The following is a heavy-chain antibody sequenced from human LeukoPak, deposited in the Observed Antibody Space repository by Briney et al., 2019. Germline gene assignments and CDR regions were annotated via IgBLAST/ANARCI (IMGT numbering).Heavy chain of an antibody. J-gene: IGHJ5*02. CDR3: ARDPDMSSYGLVSWFDP. CDR1: GGSISSYY. V-gene: IGHV4-59*01. D-gene: IGHD5-18*01. CDR2: IYYSGST. Sequence: SETLSLTCTVSGGSISSYYWSWIRQPPGKGLEWIGYIYYSGSTNYNPSLKSRVTISADTSKNQFSLKLSSVTAADTAVYYCARDPDMSSYGLVSWFDPWGQGTLVTVSS.